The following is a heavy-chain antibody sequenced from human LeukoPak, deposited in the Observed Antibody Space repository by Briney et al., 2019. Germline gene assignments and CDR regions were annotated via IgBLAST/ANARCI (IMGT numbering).Heavy chain of an antibody. D-gene: IGHD7-27*01. J-gene: IGHJ4*02. CDR1: GFTFSSYS. CDR3: AKDGGLWVSAHWGDS. Sequence: GGSLRLSCAASGFTFSSYSMNWVRQAPGKGLEWVSYISSSTIYYADSVKGRFTVSRDNSKNTLFLQMNSLRAEDTAVYYCAKDGGLWVSAHWGDSWGRGTLVTVSS. V-gene: IGHV3-48*01. CDR2: ISSSTI.